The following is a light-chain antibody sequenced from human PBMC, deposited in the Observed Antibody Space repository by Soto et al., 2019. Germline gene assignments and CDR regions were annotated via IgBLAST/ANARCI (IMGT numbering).Light chain of an antibody. J-gene: IGKJ1*01. CDR2: GAS. CDR1: QSVSSSY. V-gene: IGKV3-20*01. CDR3: QQDGSSPKT. Sequence: EIVLTQSPGTLSLSPGERATLSCRASQSVSSSYLAWYQQKPGQAPRLLIYGASSMATGIPDRFSGSGSGTDFTLTNSRLEPEYFAVYYCQQDGSSPKTLGQGTQVEIK.